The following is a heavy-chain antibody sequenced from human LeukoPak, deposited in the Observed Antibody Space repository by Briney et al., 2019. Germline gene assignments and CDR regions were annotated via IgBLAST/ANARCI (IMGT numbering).Heavy chain of an antibody. CDR2: IYATGST. Sequence: KPSETLPLTCSVCGGSITIYNWSWIRQPAGKGLEWIGRIYATGSTNYNPSLKSRVTISVDKSKNQFSLKLSSVTAADTAVYYCATGGSYLVYWGQGTLVTVSS. CDR3: ATGGSYLVY. D-gene: IGHD3-10*01. CDR1: GGSITIYN. J-gene: IGHJ4*02. V-gene: IGHV4-4*07.